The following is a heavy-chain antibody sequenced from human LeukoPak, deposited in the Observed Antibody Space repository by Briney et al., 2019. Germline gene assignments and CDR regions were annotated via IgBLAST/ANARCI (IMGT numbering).Heavy chain of an antibody. CDR1: GFTFSSYA. V-gene: IGHV3-30*04. Sequence: PGGSLRLSCAASGFTFSSYAMHWVRQAPGKGLEWVAVISYDGSNKYYADSVKGRSTISRDNSKNTLYLQMNSLRAEDTAVYYCARGGDYYGSGSYAFDYWGQGTLVTVSS. D-gene: IGHD3-10*01. CDR3: ARGGDYYGSGSYAFDY. J-gene: IGHJ4*02. CDR2: ISYDGSNK.